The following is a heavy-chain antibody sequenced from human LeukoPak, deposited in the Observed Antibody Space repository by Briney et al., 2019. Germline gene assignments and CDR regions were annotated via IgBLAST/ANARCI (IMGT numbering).Heavy chain of an antibody. D-gene: IGHD3-3*01. Sequence: SETLSLTCTASGGSISTYYWNWIRQPPGKGLEWIGYIYYSGSTNYNPSLKSRVTISVDTSKNQFSLKLSSVTAADTAVYYCARVFSYPLRAPFDPWGQGTLVTVSS. CDR2: IYYSGST. V-gene: IGHV4-59*01. J-gene: IGHJ5*02. CDR3: ARVFSYPLRAPFDP. CDR1: GGSISTYY.